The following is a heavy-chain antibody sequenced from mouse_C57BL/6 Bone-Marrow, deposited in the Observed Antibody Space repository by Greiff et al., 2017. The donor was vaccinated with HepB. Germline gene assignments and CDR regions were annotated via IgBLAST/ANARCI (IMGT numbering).Heavy chain of an antibody. J-gene: IGHJ4*01. Sequence: EVQVVESGGGLVKPGGSLKLSCAASGFTFSDYGMHWVRQAPEKGLEWVAYISSGSSTIYYADTVKGRFTISRDNAKNTLFLQMTRLRSEDTAMYYCASPKYYGSSDRNAMDYWGQGTSVTVSS. D-gene: IGHD1-1*01. V-gene: IGHV5-17*01. CDR2: ISSGSSTI. CDR1: GFTFSDYG. CDR3: ASPKYYGSSDRNAMDY.